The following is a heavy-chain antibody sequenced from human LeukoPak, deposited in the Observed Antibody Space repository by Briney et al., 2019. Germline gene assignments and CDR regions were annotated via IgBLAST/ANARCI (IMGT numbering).Heavy chain of an antibody. CDR3: ARGPWGYCSGGSCYSVYFQH. CDR1: GGSFSGYY. J-gene: IGHJ1*01. V-gene: IGHV4-34*01. CDR2: INHSGST. Sequence: PSETLSLTCAVYGGSFSGYYWSWIRQPPGKGLEWIGEINHSGSTNYNPSLKSRVTISVDTSKNQFSLKLSSVTAADTAVYYCARGPWGYCSGGSCYSVYFQHWGQGTLVTVSS. D-gene: IGHD2-15*01.